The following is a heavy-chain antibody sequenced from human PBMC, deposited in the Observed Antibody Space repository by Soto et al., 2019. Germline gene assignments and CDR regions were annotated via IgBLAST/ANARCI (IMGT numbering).Heavy chain of an antibody. Sequence: SETLSLTCTVSGGSISSYYWSWIRQPPGKGLEWIGYIYNSGSTNYNPSLKSRVTISVDTSKNQFSLKLSSVTAADTAVYYCARTDSGSYGDHFDYWGQGALVTVPQ. J-gene: IGHJ4*02. D-gene: IGHD1-26*01. CDR3: ARTDSGSYGDHFDY. V-gene: IGHV4-59*01. CDR1: GGSISSYY. CDR2: IYNSGST.